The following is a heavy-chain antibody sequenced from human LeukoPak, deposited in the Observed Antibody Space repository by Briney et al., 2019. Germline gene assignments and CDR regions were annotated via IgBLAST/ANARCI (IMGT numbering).Heavy chain of an antibody. J-gene: IGHJ4*02. V-gene: IGHV4-30-4*01. Sequence: SETLSLTCTVSGGSISSGDYYWSWIRQPPGTGLEWIGYIYYSGSTYYNPSLKSRVTISVDTSKNQFSLKLSSVTAADTAVYYCASQTNVLLWFGESKYYFDYWGQGTLVTVSS. CDR2: IYYSGST. D-gene: IGHD3-10*01. CDR1: GGSISSGDYY. CDR3: ASQTNVLLWFGESKYYFDY.